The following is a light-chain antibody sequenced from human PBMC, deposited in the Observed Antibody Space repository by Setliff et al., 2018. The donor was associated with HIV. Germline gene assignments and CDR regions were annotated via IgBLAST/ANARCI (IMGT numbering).Light chain of an antibody. J-gene: IGLJ1*01. Sequence: QSVLTQPASVSGSPGQSITISCTGTSSDVGGYNSVSWYQQHPDRAPKLMIYDVSNRPAGVSNRFSGSKSGNTASLTISGLQAEDEADYYCSSYTSNSPYVFGTGTKSPS. CDR2: DVS. CDR3: SSYTSNSPYV. V-gene: IGLV2-14*03. CDR1: SSDVGGYNS.